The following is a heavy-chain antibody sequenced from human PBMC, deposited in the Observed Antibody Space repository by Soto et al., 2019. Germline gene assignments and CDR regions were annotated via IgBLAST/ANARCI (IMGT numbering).Heavy chain of an antibody. Sequence: QLQLQESGPGLVKPSETLSLTCTVSGGSISSSSYYWGWIRQPPGKGLEWIGSIYYSGSTYYTPSRNIRVTISVDTSKNQFSLKLSSVTAADTAVYYGARHPYCSGGSCYFEARDSDYFDYWGQGTLVTVSS. D-gene: IGHD2-15*01. CDR2: IYYSGST. CDR3: ARHPYCSGGSCYFEARDSDYFDY. V-gene: IGHV4-39*01. CDR1: GGSISSSSYY. J-gene: IGHJ4*02.